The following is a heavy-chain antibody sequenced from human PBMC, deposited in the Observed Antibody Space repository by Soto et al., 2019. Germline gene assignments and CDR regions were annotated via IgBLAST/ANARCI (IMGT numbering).Heavy chain of an antibody. Sequence: RRLSCAASGFTFSSYDMHWVRQATGKGLEWVSAIGTAGDPYYPGSVKGRFTISRENAKNSLYLQMNSLRAGDTAVYYCARGIRYSSSWYWAFDIWGQGTMVTVSS. D-gene: IGHD6-13*01. CDR3: ARGIRYSSSWYWAFDI. J-gene: IGHJ3*02. CDR2: IGTAGDP. CDR1: GFTFSSYD. V-gene: IGHV3-13*05.